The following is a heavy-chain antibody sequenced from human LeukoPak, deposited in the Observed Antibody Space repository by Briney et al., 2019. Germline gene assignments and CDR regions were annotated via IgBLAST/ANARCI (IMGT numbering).Heavy chain of an antibody. CDR1: GFTFGSYA. CDR3: AKDHGDDSSGYYNY. CDR2: ISGSGGST. V-gene: IGHV3-23*01. D-gene: IGHD3-22*01. J-gene: IGHJ4*02. Sequence: GGSLRLSCAASGFTFGSYAMSWVRQAPGKGLEWVSAISGSGGSTYYADSVKGRFTISRDNSKNTLYLQMNSLRAEDTAVYYCAKDHGDDSSGYYNYWGQGTLVTVSS.